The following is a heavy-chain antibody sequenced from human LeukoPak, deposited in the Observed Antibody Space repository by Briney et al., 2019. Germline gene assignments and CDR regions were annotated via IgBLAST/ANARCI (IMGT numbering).Heavy chain of an antibody. J-gene: IGHJ4*02. Sequence: TETLSLTCAVYGGAFSGYYWSWIRQPPGKGLEWIGEINHSGSTNYNPSLKRRVTISVDTSKNQFSLKLSSVTAADTAVYYCARGRDGYSYGYYWGQGTLVTVSS. CDR3: ARGRDGYSYGYY. CDR1: GGAFSGYY. V-gene: IGHV4-34*01. CDR2: INHSGST. D-gene: IGHD5-18*01.